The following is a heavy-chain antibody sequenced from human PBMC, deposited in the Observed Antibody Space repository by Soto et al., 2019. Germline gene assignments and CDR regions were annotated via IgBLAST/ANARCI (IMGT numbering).Heavy chain of an antibody. V-gene: IGHV4-61*01. CDR2: IYYSGST. CDR3: ARARYYGSGSPV. D-gene: IGHD3-10*01. Sequence: SETLSLTCTVSGGSVSSGSYYWSWIRQPPGKGLEWIGYIYYSGSTNYNPSLKSRVTMSVDTSKNQFSLKLSSVTAADTAVYHCARARYYGSGSPVWGQGTMVTVSS. CDR1: GGSVSSGSYY. J-gene: IGHJ3*01.